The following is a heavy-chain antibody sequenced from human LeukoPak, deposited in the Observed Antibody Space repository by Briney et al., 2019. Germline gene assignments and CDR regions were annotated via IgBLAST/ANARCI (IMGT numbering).Heavy chain of an antibody. CDR1: GFTFSTYN. V-gene: IGHV3-7*01. CDR3: ARDKRTGDSYFDS. Sequence: GGSLRLSCAASGFTFSTYNMNWVRQDPGKGPELVANIKQDGSEKYYVDSVKGRFTISRDNAKYSLYLQMDSLRAEDTAVYYCARDKRTGDSYFDSWGQGTLVTVSS. J-gene: IGHJ4*02. D-gene: IGHD7-27*01. CDR2: IKQDGSEK.